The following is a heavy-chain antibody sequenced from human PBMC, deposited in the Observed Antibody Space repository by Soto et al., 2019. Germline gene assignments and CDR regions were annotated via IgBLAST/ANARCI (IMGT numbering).Heavy chain of an antibody. J-gene: IGHJ5*02. Sequence: ASVKVSCKASGYTFTNFGVTWVRRAPGQGLEWMGWISAYTDTPNYAQKFQGRVTMTIDTSTSTAYMDLRSLTSDDTAVYYSARVITGVEAWFAPWGQGTLVTVP. CDR2: ISAYTDTP. V-gene: IGHV1-18*01. D-gene: IGHD1-20*01. CDR1: GYTFTNFG. CDR3: ARVITGVEAWFAP.